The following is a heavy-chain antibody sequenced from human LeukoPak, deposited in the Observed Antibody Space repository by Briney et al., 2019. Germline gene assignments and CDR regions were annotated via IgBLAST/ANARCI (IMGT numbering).Heavy chain of an antibody. CDR2: ISGGGVVT. CDR3: GTLLLWFGGSPYYYYYMDV. CDR1: GFTFSNYA. D-gene: IGHD3-10*01. J-gene: IGHJ6*03. V-gene: IGHV3-23*01. Sequence: GGSLRLSCAASGFTFSNYAVSWVRQAPGKGLEWVSAISGGGVVTNYADSVKGRFTISRDNSKNTLYLQMNSLRAEDTAVYYCGTLLLWFGGSPYYYYYMDVWGKGTTVTISS.